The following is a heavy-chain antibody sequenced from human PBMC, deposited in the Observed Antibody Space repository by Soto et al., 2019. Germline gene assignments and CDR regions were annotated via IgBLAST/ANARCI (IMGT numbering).Heavy chain of an antibody. Sequence: QLQLQESGPGLVKPSETLSLTYSVSGGSISSSSYNWGWIRQPPGKGLEWIGSIYYSGSTYYNPSLRSRVTISKDTSKGQFSLKLTSVTAADSAVYYCARRDGAFDVWGQGTMVTVSS. CDR1: GGSISSSSYN. CDR2: IYYSGST. V-gene: IGHV4-39*01. CDR3: ARRDGAFDV. J-gene: IGHJ3*01.